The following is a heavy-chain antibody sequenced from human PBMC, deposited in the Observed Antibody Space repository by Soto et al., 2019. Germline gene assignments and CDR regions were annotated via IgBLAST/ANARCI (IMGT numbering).Heavy chain of an antibody. CDR2: INPNSGGT. Sequence: ASVKVSCKASGYTFTGYYMHWVRQAPGQGLEWMGWINPNSGGTNYAQKFQGWVTMTRDTSISTAYMELSRLRSDDTAVYYCERGNWGYYYYGMDVWGQGTTVTVSS. D-gene: IGHD7-27*01. CDR3: ERGNWGYYYYGMDV. CDR1: GYTFTGYY. V-gene: IGHV1-2*04. J-gene: IGHJ6*02.